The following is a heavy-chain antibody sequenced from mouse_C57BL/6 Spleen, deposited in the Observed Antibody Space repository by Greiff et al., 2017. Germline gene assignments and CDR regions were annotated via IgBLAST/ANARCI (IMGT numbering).Heavy chain of an antibody. V-gene: IGHV1-15*01. J-gene: IGHJ4*01. CDR2: IDPETGGT. D-gene: IGHD2-2*01. Sequence: QVQLQQSGAELVRPGASVTLSCKASGYTFTDYEMHWVKQTPVHGLEWIGAIDPETGGTASNQKFKGKAILTADKSSSTAYMELRSLTSEDSAVYYCTRSVYGYGRVLDYWGQGTSVTVSS. CDR1: GYTFTDYE. CDR3: TRSVYGYGRVLDY.